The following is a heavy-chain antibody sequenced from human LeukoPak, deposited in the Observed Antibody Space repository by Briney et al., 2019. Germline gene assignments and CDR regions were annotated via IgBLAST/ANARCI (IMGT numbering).Heavy chain of an antibody. CDR3: ARSFRYSGYDYWFDP. V-gene: IGHV4-4*02. Sequence: PSETLSLTFSVSGGSISSSNLWSWVRQPPGKGLEWIGEIYHSGSTNYNPSLKSRVTISVDKSKNQVSLKLSSVTAADKAVYYCARSFRYSGYDYWFDPWGQGTQVTVSS. CDR1: GGSISSSNL. J-gene: IGHJ5*02. D-gene: IGHD5-12*01. CDR2: IYHSGST.